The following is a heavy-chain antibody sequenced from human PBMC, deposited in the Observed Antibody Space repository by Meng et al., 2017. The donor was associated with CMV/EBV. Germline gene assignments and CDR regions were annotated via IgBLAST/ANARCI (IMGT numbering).Heavy chain of an antibody. J-gene: IGHJ4*02. CDR1: RFSFSIYA. V-gene: IGHV3-30*03. D-gene: IGHD2-2*02. CDR3: ATYRRAPAAIRAYFDY. Sequence: GGSLRLSCVASRFSFSIYAMHWVRQGQGKGLEWIAVISNDGNNKYYADSVKGRFTISRDNSKKTLYLQMTSLRVEDTAVYYCATYRRAPAAIRAYFDYRGLGTLVTVSS. CDR2: ISNDGNNK.